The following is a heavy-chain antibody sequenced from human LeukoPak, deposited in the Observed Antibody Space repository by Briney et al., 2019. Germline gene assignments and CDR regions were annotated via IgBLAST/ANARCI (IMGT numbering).Heavy chain of an antibody. Sequence: SETLSLTCAVYGGSFSGYYWSWIRQPPGKGLEWIGEINHSGSTNYNPSLKSRVTISVDTSKNQFSLKLSSVTAADTAVYYCARNLIAARHRRGGFDPWGQGTLVTVSS. D-gene: IGHD6-6*01. CDR3: ARNLIAARHRRGGFDP. V-gene: IGHV4-34*01. CDR1: GGSFSGYY. J-gene: IGHJ5*02. CDR2: INHSGST.